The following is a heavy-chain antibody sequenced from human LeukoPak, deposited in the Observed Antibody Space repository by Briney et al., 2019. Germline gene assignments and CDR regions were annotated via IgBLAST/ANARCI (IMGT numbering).Heavy chain of an antibody. J-gene: IGHJ4*02. D-gene: IGHD2-21*02. V-gene: IGHV1-69*06. CDR1: GYTFTSYC. CDR3: AIPYCGGDCYSRRRNRHYFDY. Sequence: GASVKVSCKASGYTFTSYCISWVRQAPGQGLEWMGGIIPIFGTANYAQKFQGRVTITADKSTSTAYMELSSLRSEDTAVYYCAIPYCGGDCYSRRRNRHYFDYWGQGTLVTVSS. CDR2: IIPIFGTA.